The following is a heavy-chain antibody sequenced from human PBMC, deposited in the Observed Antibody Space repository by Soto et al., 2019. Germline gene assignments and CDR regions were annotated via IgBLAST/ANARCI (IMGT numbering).Heavy chain of an antibody. J-gene: IGHJ4*02. CDR1: GGSISRSFYY. CDR2: IYYSGGT. CDR3: AKGSLRYYDSSGYYGVY. V-gene: IGHV4-39*01. Sequence: SSETMSLTCTVAGGSISRSFYYWGWIRQPPGKGLEWIGSIYYSGGTYYNPSLKSRVTISVDTSKNQFSLKLSSVTAADTAVYYCAKGSLRYYDSSGYYGVYWGQGTLVTVSS. D-gene: IGHD3-22*01.